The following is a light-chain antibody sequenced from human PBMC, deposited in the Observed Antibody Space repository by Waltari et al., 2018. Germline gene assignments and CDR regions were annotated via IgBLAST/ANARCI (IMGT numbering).Light chain of an antibody. J-gene: IGLJ1*01. CDR1: SSDVGSYNY. V-gene: IGLV2-8*01. Sequence: QSALTQPPSASGSPGQSVTISCTGTSSDVGSYNYVSWYQHHPGKVPKLMIYEVSSRPSGVPDRFSGSKSGNTASLTVSGLQAEDEADYYCSSYAGSNNLGLCVFGTGTKVTVL. CDR3: SSYAGSNNLGLCV. CDR2: EVS.